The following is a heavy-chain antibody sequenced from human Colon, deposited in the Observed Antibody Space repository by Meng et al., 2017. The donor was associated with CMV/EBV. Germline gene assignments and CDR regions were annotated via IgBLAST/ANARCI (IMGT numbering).Heavy chain of an antibody. D-gene: IGHD2-21*01. CDR2: VVLVSGNT. CDR1: GFTFST. CDR3: VGGEGPNKYFTF. J-gene: IGHJ4*02. Sequence: TSVKVSCKASGFTFSTLQWVRQARGQRPEWIGWVVLVSGNTHFAQEFQGRVTISWDMSTSTSYMDFSTVRSDDTAVYYCVGGEGPNKYFTFWGQGTLVTVSS. V-gene: IGHV1-58*01.